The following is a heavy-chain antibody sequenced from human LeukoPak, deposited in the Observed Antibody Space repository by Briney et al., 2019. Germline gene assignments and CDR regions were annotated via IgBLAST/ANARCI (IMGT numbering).Heavy chain of an antibody. V-gene: IGHV3-30-3*01. CDR3: ANLAYCGGDCYWGSDY. J-gene: IGHJ4*02. D-gene: IGHD2-21*02. CDR2: ISYDGSNK. Sequence: GGSLRLSCAASGFTFSSYAVHWVRQAPGKGLEWVAVISYDGSNKYYADSVKGRFTISRDNSKNTLYLQMNSPRAEDTAVYYCANLAYCGGDCYWGSDYWGQGTLVTVSS. CDR1: GFTFSSYA.